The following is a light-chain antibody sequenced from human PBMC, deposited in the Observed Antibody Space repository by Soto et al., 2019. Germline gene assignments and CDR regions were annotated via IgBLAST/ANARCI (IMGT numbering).Light chain of an antibody. J-gene: IGKJ1*01. CDR2: AAS. V-gene: IGKV1-6*01. Sequence: AIQMTQSPSSLSASVVDRVTITCRASQGIRNDLGWYQQKPGKAPKLLIYAASSLQSGVPSRFSGSGSGTDFTLTISSLQPEDFATYYCRQDYNYPWTFGQGTMVEIK. CDR3: RQDYNYPWT. CDR1: QGIRND.